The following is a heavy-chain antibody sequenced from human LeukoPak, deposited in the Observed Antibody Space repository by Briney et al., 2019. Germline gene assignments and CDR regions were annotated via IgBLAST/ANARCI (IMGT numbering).Heavy chain of an antibody. V-gene: IGHV4-4*07. CDR3: ARDDSAGIVVATPGDC. CDR2: IYTSGRT. CDR1: GGSISSYY. D-gene: IGHD1-26*01. Sequence: SETLSLTCTVSGGSISSYYWSWIRQPAGKGLEWIGRIYTSGRTNYTPSLTSRVTMSVDTSKNEFSLKLSSVTAADTPVYHCARDDSAGIVVATPGDCWGQGTLVTVSS. J-gene: IGHJ4*02.